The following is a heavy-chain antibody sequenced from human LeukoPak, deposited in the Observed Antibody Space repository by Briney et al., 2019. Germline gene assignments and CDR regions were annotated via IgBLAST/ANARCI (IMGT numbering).Heavy chain of an antibody. Sequence: ASVKVSCKASGYTFTSYGISWVRQAPGQGLEWMGWISAYNGNTNYAQKLQGRVTMTTDTSTSTAYMELRSLRSDDTAVYYCARVRDDYGDYVWFDSWGQGTLVTVSS. J-gene: IGHJ5*01. V-gene: IGHV1-18*01. D-gene: IGHD4-17*01. CDR2: ISAYNGNT. CDR3: ARVRDDYGDYVWFDS. CDR1: GYTFTSYG.